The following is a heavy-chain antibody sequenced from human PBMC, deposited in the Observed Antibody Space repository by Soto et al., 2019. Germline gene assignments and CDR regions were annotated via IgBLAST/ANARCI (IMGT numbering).Heavy chain of an antibody. V-gene: IGHV1-69*13. Sequence: GASVKVSCKASGGTFSSYAISWVRQAPGQGLEWMGGIIPIFGTANYAQKFQGRVTITADESTSTAYMELSSLRSEDTAVYYCATRSVGWEYCSSTSCYGAFDIWGQGTMVTVSS. CDR3: ATRSVGWEYCSSTSCYGAFDI. D-gene: IGHD2-2*01. CDR2: IIPIFGTA. CDR1: GGTFSSYA. J-gene: IGHJ3*02.